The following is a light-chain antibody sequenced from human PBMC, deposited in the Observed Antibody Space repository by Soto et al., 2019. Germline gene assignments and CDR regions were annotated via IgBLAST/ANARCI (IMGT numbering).Light chain of an antibody. Sequence: DIVMTQSPDSLAVSLGERATINCKSSQSVLYSSNNKNYLAWYQQRPGQPPKLLIYWASTRESGXPDRFSVXXXXXXXXXXXXSLQAEDVAVYYCQQYESTPPTFGQGTKLEIK. J-gene: IGKJ2*01. CDR3: QQYESTPPT. CDR1: QSVLYSSNNKNY. CDR2: WAS. V-gene: IGKV4-1*01.